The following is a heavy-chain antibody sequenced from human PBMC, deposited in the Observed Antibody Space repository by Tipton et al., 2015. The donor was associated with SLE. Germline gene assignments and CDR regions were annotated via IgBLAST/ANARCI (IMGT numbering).Heavy chain of an antibody. CDR3: ASPLPYDYSNSVYFDQ. V-gene: IGHV4-4*07. CDR1: GGAISTFY. D-gene: IGHD4-11*01. J-gene: IGHJ4*02. CDR2: IYSSGRT. Sequence: TLSLTCTVSGGAISTFYWSWIRQSAGKGLEWIGRIYSSGRTNYNPSLKSRVTISVDTSKNQFSLKLSSVTAAATAVYYCASPLPYDYSNSVYFDQWGQGTLVTVSS.